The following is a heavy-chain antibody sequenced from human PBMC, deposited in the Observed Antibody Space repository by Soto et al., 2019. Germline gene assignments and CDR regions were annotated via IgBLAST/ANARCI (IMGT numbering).Heavy chain of an antibody. D-gene: IGHD1-26*01. CDR3: ARAGGGQCELLGGFDY. Sequence: QVQLVQSGAEVKKPGSSVKVSCKASGGTFSSYAISWVRQAPGQGLEWMGGIIPIFGTANYAQKFQGRVTITADESTSTADMELSSLRSEDTAVYYCARAGGGQCELLGGFDYWGQGTLFTVSS. CDR1: GGTFSSYA. J-gene: IGHJ4*02. V-gene: IGHV1-69*01. CDR2: IIPIFGTA.